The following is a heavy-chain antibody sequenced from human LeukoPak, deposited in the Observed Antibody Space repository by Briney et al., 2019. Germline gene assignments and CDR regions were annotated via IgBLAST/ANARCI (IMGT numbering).Heavy chain of an antibody. CDR3: ARIDYSSGWPTLTNDAFDI. V-gene: IGHV1-46*01. CDR1: GYTFTSYY. CDR2: INPSGGST. J-gene: IGHJ3*02. Sequence: ASVKVSCKASGYTFTSYYMHWVRQAPGQGLEWMGIINPSGGSTSYAQKFQGRVTMTRDMSTSTVYMELSSLRSEGTAVYYCARIDYSSGWPTLTNDAFDIWGQGTMVTVSS. D-gene: IGHD6-19*01.